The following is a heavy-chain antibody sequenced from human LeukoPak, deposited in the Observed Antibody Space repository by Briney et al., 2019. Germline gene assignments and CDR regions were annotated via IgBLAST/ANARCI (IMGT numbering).Heavy chain of an antibody. CDR2: ISAYNGNT. V-gene: IGHV1-18*01. D-gene: IGHD3-3*01. J-gene: IGHJ4*02. CDR1: GYTFTSYG. CDR3: ARVDYDFWSGYFDY. Sequence: ASVTVSFKASGYTFTSYGISWVRQAPGQGLEWMGWISAYNGNTNYAQKLQGRVTMTTDTSTSTAYMELRSLRSDDTAVYYCARVDYDFWSGYFDYWGQGTLVTVSS.